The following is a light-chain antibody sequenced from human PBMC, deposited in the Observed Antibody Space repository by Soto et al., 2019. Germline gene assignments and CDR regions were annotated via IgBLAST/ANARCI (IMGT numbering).Light chain of an antibody. Sequence: LTQPPSVSGAPGQKVTISCTRSSSNIGAAYDVHWYQHLPGTAPKLLIYGNNNRPSGVPDRFSGSKSGTSASLAITGLQAEDEADYYCQSYDSSLSGWVFGGGTKLTVL. CDR2: GNN. J-gene: IGLJ3*02. CDR1: SSNIGAAYD. CDR3: QSYDSSLSGWV. V-gene: IGLV1-40*01.